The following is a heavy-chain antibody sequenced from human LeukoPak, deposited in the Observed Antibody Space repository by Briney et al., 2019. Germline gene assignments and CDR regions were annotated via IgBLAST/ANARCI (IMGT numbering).Heavy chain of an antibody. V-gene: IGHV3-23*01. CDR3: AKYFASGSYYKLPH. CDR1: GFTLSSYA. Sequence: GGALRLSCAASGFTLSSYALSWVRQAPGKGLEWGSNISGSGAYTYYADSVKGRFTISRDNSKNTLYLQMNSLRAEDTAVYYCAKYFASGSYYKLPHWGQGTLVTVSS. CDR2: ISGSGAYT. D-gene: IGHD3-10*01. J-gene: IGHJ1*01.